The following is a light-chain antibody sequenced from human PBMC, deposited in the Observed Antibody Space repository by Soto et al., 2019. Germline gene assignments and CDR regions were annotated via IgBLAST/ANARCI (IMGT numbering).Light chain of an antibody. Sequence: QSVLTQPPSVSEAPGQRVTISCTGSSSNIGAGYDAPWYQQVPGTAPKLLIYENNNRPSGVPDRFSGSKSGTSASLAITGLQAEDEAEYYCQSYDSSLCGYVFGTGTKLTVL. CDR2: ENN. CDR3: QSYDSSLCGYV. CDR1: SSNIGAGYD. V-gene: IGLV1-40*01. J-gene: IGLJ1*01.